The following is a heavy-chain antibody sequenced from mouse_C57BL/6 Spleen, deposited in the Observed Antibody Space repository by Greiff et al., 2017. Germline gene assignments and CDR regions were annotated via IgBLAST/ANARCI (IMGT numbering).Heavy chain of an antibody. CDR2: IYPGSGST. Sequence: QVQLQQPGAELVKPGASVKMSCKASGYTFTSYWITWVKQRPGQGLEWIGDIYPGSGSTNYNEKFKSKATLTVDKSSSTAYMQLSSLTSEDSAVYYCARGGSNYDYWGQGTTLTVSS. V-gene: IGHV1-55*01. CDR1: GYTFTSYW. J-gene: IGHJ2*01. CDR3: ARGGSNYDY. D-gene: IGHD2-5*01.